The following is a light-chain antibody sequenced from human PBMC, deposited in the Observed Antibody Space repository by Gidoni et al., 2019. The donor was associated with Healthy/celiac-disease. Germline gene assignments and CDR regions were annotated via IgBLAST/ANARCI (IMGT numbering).Light chain of an antibody. CDR2: CAS. Sequence: DIVMTQSPVSLAVSLGERATIHCKSSQSVLYSSNNRNYLAWYQQKPGQPPKLLIYCASTLESGVPYRFSGSGSGTDFTLTISSLQAEDVAVYYCQQYYSAPFTFGPGTKVDIK. CDR1: QSVLYSSNNRNY. V-gene: IGKV4-1*01. J-gene: IGKJ3*01. CDR3: QQYYSAPFT.